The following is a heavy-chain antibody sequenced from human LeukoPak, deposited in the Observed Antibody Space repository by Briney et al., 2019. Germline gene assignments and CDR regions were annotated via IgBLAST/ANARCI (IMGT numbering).Heavy chain of an antibody. Sequence: SETLSLTCTVSGGSISSGSYYWSWIRQPAGKGLEWIGRIYTSGSTNYNPSLKSRVTISVDTSKNQFSLKLSSVTAADTAVYYCARDVIGSRVFDYWGQGTLVTVSS. D-gene: IGHD3-10*01. CDR1: GGSISSGSYY. V-gene: IGHV4-61*02. J-gene: IGHJ4*02. CDR3: ARDVIGSRVFDY. CDR2: IYTSGST.